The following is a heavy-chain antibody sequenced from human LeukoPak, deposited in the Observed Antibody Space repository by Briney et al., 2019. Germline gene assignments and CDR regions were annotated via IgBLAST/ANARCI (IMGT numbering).Heavy chain of an antibody. CDR2: ISGSGGSI. CDR1: GFTFSSYA. D-gene: IGHD3-22*01. CDR3: AKDLGGDSSGYYLDY. J-gene: IGHJ4*02. Sequence: GGSLRLSCAASGFTFSSYAMSWVRQAPGKGLEWVSAISGSGGSIYYADSVKGRFTISRDNSKNTLYLQMNSLRAEDTAVYYCAKDLGGDSSGYYLDYWGQGTLVTVSS. V-gene: IGHV3-23*01.